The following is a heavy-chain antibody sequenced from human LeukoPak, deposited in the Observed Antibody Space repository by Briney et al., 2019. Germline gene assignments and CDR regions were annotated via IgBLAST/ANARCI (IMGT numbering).Heavy chain of an antibody. V-gene: IGHV3-21*01. CDR3: VRVWGHSGYDYFPFDY. CDR1: GFTFSSYS. J-gene: IGHJ4*02. Sequence: PGGSLRLSCAASGFTFSSYSMNWVRQAPGKGLEWVSSISSSSSYIYYADSVKGRFTISRDNAKNSLYLQMNSLRAEDTAMYYCVRVWGHSGYDYFPFDYWGQGTLVTVSS. CDR2: ISSSSSYI. D-gene: IGHD5-12*01.